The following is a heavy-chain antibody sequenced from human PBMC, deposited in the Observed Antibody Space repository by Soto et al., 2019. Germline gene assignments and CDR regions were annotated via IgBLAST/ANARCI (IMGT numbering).Heavy chain of an antibody. CDR1: GYTFNTYG. V-gene: IGHV1-18*01. CDR2: ISTDNGNT. J-gene: IGHJ4*02. CDR3: XXXGXXFGLDY. Sequence: QVQLVQSGAEVKKPGASVKVSCKASGYTFNTYGISWVRQAPGQGLEWMGWISTDNGNTNYAQKLQGRVTMTTDTXXXXXXXXXXXXXXXXXXXYYCXXXGXXFGLDYWGQGTLVTVSS. D-gene: IGHD3-10*01.